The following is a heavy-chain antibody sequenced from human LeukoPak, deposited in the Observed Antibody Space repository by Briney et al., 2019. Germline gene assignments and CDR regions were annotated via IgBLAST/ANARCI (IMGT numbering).Heavy chain of an antibody. CDR1: GYTFTGYY. Sequence: ASVKVSCKASGYTFTGYYMHWVRQAPGQGLEWVGWTNPNSGGTNYAQKFQGRVTMTRDTSISTAYMEVSRLRSDDTAIYYCASAFPFTLFPSPTWGQGTLVTVSS. CDR3: ASAFPFTLFPSPT. CDR2: TNPNSGGT. V-gene: IGHV1-2*02. D-gene: IGHD2/OR15-2a*01. J-gene: IGHJ5*02.